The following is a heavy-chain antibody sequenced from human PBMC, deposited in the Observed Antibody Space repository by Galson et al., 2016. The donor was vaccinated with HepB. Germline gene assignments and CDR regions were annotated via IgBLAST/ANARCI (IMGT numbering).Heavy chain of an antibody. J-gene: IGHJ4*02. CDR2: IYHSGST. V-gene: IGHV4-31*03. Sequence: TLSLTCTVSGGSTSSLGHYWTWIRQHPGKGLEFIGYIYHSGSTYYNPSLRSRVTISVDTSENQFSLKLSSVTAADTAVYYCARYFDHWGQGILVTVSS. CDR3: ARYFDH. CDR1: GGSTSSLGHY.